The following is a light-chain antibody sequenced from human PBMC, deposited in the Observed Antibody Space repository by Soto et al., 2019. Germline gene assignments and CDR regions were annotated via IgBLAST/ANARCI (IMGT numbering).Light chain of an antibody. Sequence: QSLLTQPPSVSAAPGQKVTISCSGSSSNIGNNYVSWYQQLPGTAPKLLIYDNNKRPSGIPDRFSGSKSGTSATLGITGLQTGDEADYYCGTWDSCLSAAVFGGGTQLTVL. J-gene: IGLJ7*01. CDR1: SSNIGNNY. CDR3: GTWDSCLSAAV. V-gene: IGLV1-51*01. CDR2: DNN.